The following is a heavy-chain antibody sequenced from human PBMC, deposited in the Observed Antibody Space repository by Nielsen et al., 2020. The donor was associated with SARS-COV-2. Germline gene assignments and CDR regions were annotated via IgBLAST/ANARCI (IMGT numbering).Heavy chain of an antibody. D-gene: IGHD3-22*01. V-gene: IGHV4-30-2*01. J-gene: IGHJ4*02. CDR3: ARVYYYDSSGYYPAPFFDY. Sequence: RQAPGKGLEWIGNIYYSGSTYYNPSLKSRVTISVDRSKNQFSLKLSSVTAADTAVYYCARVYYYDSSGYYPAPFFDYWGQGTLVTVSS. CDR2: IYYSGST.